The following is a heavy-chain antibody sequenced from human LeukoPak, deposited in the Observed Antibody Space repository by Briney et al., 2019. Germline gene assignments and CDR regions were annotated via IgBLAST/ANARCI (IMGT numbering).Heavy chain of an antibody. Sequence: SETLSLTCTVSGGSISSSYWSWIRQPPGKGLEWIGYIYYSGSTNYNPSLKSRVTISVDTSKNHFSLRLSSVTAADTAVYYCAKAPPSLRYFDWTYYFDYWGQGTLVTVSS. CDR3: AKAPPSLRYFDWTYYFDY. J-gene: IGHJ4*02. CDR1: GGSISSSY. V-gene: IGHV4-59*08. CDR2: IYYSGST. D-gene: IGHD3-9*01.